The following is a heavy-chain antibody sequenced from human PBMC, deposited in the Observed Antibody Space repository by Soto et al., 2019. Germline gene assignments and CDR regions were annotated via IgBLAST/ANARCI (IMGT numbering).Heavy chain of an antibody. Sequence: QMQLVQSWPEVKKPGTSVKVSCKASRFTFTSSAVKWVRQARGQRREWIGWIVVGSGNTNYAQKFQERVTITRDMSTSTAYMELSSLISEDTAAYYCAALEYDFWSGYPSGMDVWGQGTTVTVSS. V-gene: IGHV1-58*01. D-gene: IGHD3-3*01. CDR2: IVVGSGNT. CDR3: AALEYDFWSGYPSGMDV. J-gene: IGHJ6*02. CDR1: RFTFTSSA.